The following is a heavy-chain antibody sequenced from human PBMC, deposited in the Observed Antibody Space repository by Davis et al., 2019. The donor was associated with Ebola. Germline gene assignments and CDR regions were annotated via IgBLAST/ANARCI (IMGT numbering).Heavy chain of an antibody. CDR2: ISGGGSST. V-gene: IGHV3-23*01. J-gene: IGHJ6*02. CDR1: GFTFSSYA. Sequence: GESLKISCAASGFTFSSYAMSWVRQAPGKGLEWVSAISGGGSSTYYADSVRGQFTISRDNSKNTLFLQMNSLKAEDTAVYYCVPNQGSGYDFYYSYGMDVWGQGTTVTVSS. D-gene: IGHD5-12*01. CDR3: VPNQGSGYDFYYSYGMDV.